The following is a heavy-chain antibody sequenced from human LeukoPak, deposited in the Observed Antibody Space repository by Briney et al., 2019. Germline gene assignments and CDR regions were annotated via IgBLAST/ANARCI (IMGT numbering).Heavy chain of an antibody. V-gene: IGHV3-30*18. CDR1: GFTFSSYG. CDR3: AKDYRAAASPSPSWFDP. J-gene: IGHJ5*02. Sequence: GGCLRLSCAASGFTFSSYGMHWVRQAAGKGLGGVAVISYDGSNKYYADSVKGRFTISRDNSKNTLYLQMNSLRAEDTAVYYCAKDYRAAASPSPSWFDPWGQGTLVTVSS. D-gene: IGHD6-13*01. CDR2: ISYDGSNK.